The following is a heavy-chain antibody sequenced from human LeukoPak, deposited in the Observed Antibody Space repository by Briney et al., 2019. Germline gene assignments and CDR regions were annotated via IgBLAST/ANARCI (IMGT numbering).Heavy chain of an antibody. CDR3: ARRIAAAAAPYYFDY. CDR1: GFTFSSYW. Sequence: PGGSLRPSCAASGFTFSSYWMHWVRQAPGKGLLWVSRINSDGSSTSYADSVKGRFTISRDNAENTLYLQMNSLRAEDTAVYYCARRIAAAAAPYYFDYWGQGTLVTVSS. V-gene: IGHV3-74*01. CDR2: INSDGSST. J-gene: IGHJ4*02. D-gene: IGHD6-13*01.